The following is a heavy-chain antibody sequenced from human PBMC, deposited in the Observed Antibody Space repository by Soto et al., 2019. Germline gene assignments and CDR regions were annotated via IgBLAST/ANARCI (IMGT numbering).Heavy chain of an antibody. CDR1: DGSISSGGYY. CDR3: ARGSIEYYVFCSSYTSYYCGMDV. J-gene: IGHJ6*04. V-gene: IGHV4-31*03. Sequence: SETLYITCTVSDGSISSGGYYCSWFRQHQEKGLEWIGYIYYRGSTYYNPSLKSRVTISVDTSKNQFSLKLSSVTAADTAVYYCARGSIEYYVFCSSYTSYYCGMDVSGKGTTGTGSS. CDR2: IYYRGST. D-gene: IGHD3-3*01.